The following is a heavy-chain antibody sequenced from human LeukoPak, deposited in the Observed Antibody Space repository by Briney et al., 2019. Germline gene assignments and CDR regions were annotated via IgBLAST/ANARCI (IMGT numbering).Heavy chain of an antibody. CDR3: GRVIWQTGDTWPWRGDYFDN. D-gene: IGHD7-27*01. J-gene: IGHJ4*02. Sequence: PSETLSLTCTVSGVSINSHYLNWIRQPPGKGLEWIGYIYGSGRTNYNPSLKSRVTMSMDTSKSQFSLTLTSVTAADTAMYYCGRVIWQTGDTWPWRGDYFDNWGQGTLVTVIS. CDR2: IYGSGRT. CDR1: GVSINSHY. V-gene: IGHV4-59*11.